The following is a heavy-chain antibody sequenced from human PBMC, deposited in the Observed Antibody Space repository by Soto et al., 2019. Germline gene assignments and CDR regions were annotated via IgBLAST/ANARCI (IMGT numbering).Heavy chain of an antibody. CDR2: ISGSGGST. J-gene: IGHJ3*02. Sequence: GGSLRLSCAASGFTFSSYAMSWVRQAPGKGLEWVSAISGSGGSTYYADSVKGRFTISRDNSKNTLYLQMNSLRAEDTAVYYWAKEGPYGGNGDDAFDIWGQGTMVTVSS. V-gene: IGHV3-23*01. D-gene: IGHD7-27*01. CDR1: GFTFSSYA. CDR3: AKEGPYGGNGDDAFDI.